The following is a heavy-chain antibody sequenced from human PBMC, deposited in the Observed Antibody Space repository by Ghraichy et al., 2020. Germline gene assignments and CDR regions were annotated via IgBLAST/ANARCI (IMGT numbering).Heavy chain of an antibody. V-gene: IGHV3-23*01. J-gene: IGHJ4*02. D-gene: IGHD1-26*01. Sequence: GGSLRLSCAASGFTFSSYAMSWVRQAPGKGLEWVSAISGSGGSTYYADSVKGRFTISRDNSKNTLYLQMNSLRAEDTAVYYCAKPPGIVGATFSDYWGQGTLVTVSS. CDR2: ISGSGGST. CDR3: AKPPGIVGATFSDY. CDR1: GFTFSSYA.